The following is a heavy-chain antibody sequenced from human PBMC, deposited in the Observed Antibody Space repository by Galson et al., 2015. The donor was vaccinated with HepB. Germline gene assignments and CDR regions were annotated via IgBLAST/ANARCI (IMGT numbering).Heavy chain of an antibody. CDR2: NSAYNGNT. J-gene: IGHJ6*02. CDR1: GYTFTSYG. Sequence: QSGAEVKKPGESLKISCKASGYTFTSYGISWVRQAPGQGLEGVGLNSAYNGNTNYAQKLQGRVTMTTDTSTSSAYMEQRCLRSDDTAVYYCARDGGGKVGATPYYYSYYGMDVWGQGTTVTVSS. V-gene: IGHV1-18*04. CDR3: ARDGGGKVGATPYYYSYYGMDV. D-gene: IGHD1-26*01.